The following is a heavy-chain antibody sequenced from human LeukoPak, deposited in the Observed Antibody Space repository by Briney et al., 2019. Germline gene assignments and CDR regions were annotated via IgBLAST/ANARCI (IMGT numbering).Heavy chain of an antibody. Sequence: GGSLRLSCAAYGFTFSDYYMSWIRQAPGKGLEWVSYISSSGSTIYYADSVKGRFTISRDNAKNSLYLQMNSLRAEDTAVYYCARDQQDYGDYVDYWGQGTLVTVSS. J-gene: IGHJ4*02. CDR2: ISSSGSTI. V-gene: IGHV3-11*01. CDR1: GFTFSDYY. D-gene: IGHD4-17*01. CDR3: ARDQQDYGDYVDY.